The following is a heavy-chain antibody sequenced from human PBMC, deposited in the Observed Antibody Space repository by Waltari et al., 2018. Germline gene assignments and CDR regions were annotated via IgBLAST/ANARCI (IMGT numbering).Heavy chain of an antibody. V-gene: IGHV4-59*01. Sequence: QVQLQESGPGLVKPSETLSLTCTVSGGSISSYYWSWIRQPPGKGLEWIGYIYYSGSTNYNPSLKSRVTISVDTSKNQFSLKLSSVTAADTAVYYCARYYYYGSGTFDYWGQGTLVIVSS. CDR2: IYYSGST. CDR3: ARYYYYGSGTFDY. D-gene: IGHD3-10*01. J-gene: IGHJ4*02. CDR1: GGSISSYY.